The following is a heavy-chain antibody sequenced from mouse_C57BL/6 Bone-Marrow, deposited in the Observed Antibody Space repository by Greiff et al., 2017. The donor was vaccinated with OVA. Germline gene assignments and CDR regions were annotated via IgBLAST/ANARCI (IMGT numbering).Heavy chain of an antibody. CDR3: AREDSSGYGAMDY. Sequence: EVKLVESGGGLVQPGGSLKLSCAASGFTFSDYYMYWVRQTPEKRLEWVAYISNGGGSTYYPDTVKGRFTISRDNAKNTLYLQMSRLKSEDTAMYYCAREDSSGYGAMDYWGQGTSVTVSS. CDR1: GFTFSDYY. D-gene: IGHD3-2*02. CDR2: ISNGGGST. V-gene: IGHV5-12*01. J-gene: IGHJ4*01.